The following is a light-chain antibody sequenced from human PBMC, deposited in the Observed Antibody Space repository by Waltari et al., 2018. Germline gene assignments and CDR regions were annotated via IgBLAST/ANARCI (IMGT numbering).Light chain of an antibody. J-gene: IGKJ2*01. CDR1: QSVLYSSNNKND. CDR2: WAS. Sequence: DTVMTQSPDSLAVSLGERATVNCKSSQSVLYSSNNKNDVAWYHQKAGQPPKLLIAWASTRESGVPDRFSGSGSGTNFTLTISSLQAEDVAVYYCQQYYNTPYTFGQGTKLEIK. CDR3: QQYYNTPYT. V-gene: IGKV4-1*01.